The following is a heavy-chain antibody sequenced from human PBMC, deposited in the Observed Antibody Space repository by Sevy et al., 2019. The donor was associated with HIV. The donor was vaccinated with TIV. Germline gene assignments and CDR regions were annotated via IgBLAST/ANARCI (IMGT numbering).Heavy chain of an antibody. CDR3: VRAIQLAASY. D-gene: IGHD2-15*01. J-gene: IGHJ4*02. CDR1: AINIRDYW. V-gene: IGHV3-7*02. Sequence: GGSLRLSCEASAINIRDYWMNRVRQAPGKGLEWVANINPDGSKIYYAESVKGRFTISRDSAKNSVFLQMTSLRAEDTAVYYCVRAIQLAASYWGQGMLVTVSS. CDR2: INPDGSKI.